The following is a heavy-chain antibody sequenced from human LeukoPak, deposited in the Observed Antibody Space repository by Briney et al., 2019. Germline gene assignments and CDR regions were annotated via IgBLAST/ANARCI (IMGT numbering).Heavy chain of an antibody. CDR2: INPNSGGT. CDR3: AREKVRQSGMDV. V-gene: IGHV1-2*06. CDR1: GYTFTGYY. Sequence: ASVKVSCKASGYTFTGYYMHWVRQAPGQGLEWMRRINPNSGGTNYAQKFQGRVTMTGDTSISTAYMELSRLRSDDTAVYYCAREKVRQSGMDVWGQGTTVTVSS. D-gene: IGHD2-2*01. J-gene: IGHJ6*02.